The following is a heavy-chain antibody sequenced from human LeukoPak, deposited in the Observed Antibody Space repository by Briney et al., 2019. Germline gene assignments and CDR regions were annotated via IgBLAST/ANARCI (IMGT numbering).Heavy chain of an antibody. D-gene: IGHD1-7*01. CDR1: GFTFSSYG. Sequence: GGSLRLSCAASGFTFSSYGIHWVRQAPGKGLEWVAFIRFDGNDKYYADSVKGRITISRDNSKNTLYLQMNSLRAEDTAVYYCATAYNWNYFWGQGTLVTVSS. J-gene: IGHJ4*02. V-gene: IGHV3-30*02. CDR3: ATAYNWNYF. CDR2: IRFDGNDK.